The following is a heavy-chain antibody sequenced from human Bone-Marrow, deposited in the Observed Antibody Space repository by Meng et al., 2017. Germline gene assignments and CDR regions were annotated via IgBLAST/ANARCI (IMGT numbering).Heavy chain of an antibody. D-gene: IGHD6-19*01. V-gene: IGHV1-69*05. Sequence: QVQLGQSGAEVKKPGSSVKVSCKASGGTFSSYAISWVRQAPGQGLEWMGGIIPIFGTANYAQKFQGRVTITTDESTSTAYMELSSLRSEDTAVYYCAGKTYSSGWGEYFQHWGQGTLVTVSS. J-gene: IGHJ1*01. CDR3: AGKTYSSGWGEYFQH. CDR1: GGTFSSYA. CDR2: IIPIFGTA.